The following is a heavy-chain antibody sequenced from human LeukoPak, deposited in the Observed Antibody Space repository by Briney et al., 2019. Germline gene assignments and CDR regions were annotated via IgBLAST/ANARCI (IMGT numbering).Heavy chain of an antibody. J-gene: IGHJ4*02. Sequence: SETLSLTCAVYGGSFSGYYWSWIRQPPGKGLEWIGEINHSGSTNYNPSLKSRVTISVDTPKNQFSLKLSSVTAADTAVYYCRVCYYDSSGLDYWGQGTLVTVSS. CDR1: GGSFSGYY. D-gene: IGHD3-22*01. V-gene: IGHV4-34*01. CDR2: INHSGST. CDR3: RVCYYDSSGLDY.